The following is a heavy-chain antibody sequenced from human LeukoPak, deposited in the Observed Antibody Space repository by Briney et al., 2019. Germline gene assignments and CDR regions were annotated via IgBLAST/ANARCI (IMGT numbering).Heavy chain of an antibody. CDR2: IYYSGST. D-gene: IGHD3-10*01. V-gene: IGHV4-59*01. Sequence: SETLSLTCTVSGGSISSYHWSWIRQPPGKGLEWIGYIYYSGSTNYNPSLKSRVTISVDTSKNQFSLKLSSVTAADTAVYYCARDTYGSGSYYNGPYYYGMDVWGQGTTVTVSS. J-gene: IGHJ6*02. CDR3: ARDTYGSGSYYNGPYYYGMDV. CDR1: GGSISSYH.